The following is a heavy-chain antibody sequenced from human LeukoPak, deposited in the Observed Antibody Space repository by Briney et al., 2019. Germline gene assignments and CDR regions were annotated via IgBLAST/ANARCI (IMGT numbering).Heavy chain of an antibody. CDR1: GGSISSYY. D-gene: IGHD3-22*01. CDR3: ARSAYYYDSRRGDYYYMDV. CDR2: IYYSGST. V-gene: IGHV4-59*08. Sequence: SSETLSLTCTVSGGSISSYYWSWIRQPPGKGLEWIGYIYYSGSTNYNPSLKSRVTISVDTSKNQFSLKLSSVTAADTAVYYCARSAYYYDSRRGDYYYMDVWGKGTTVTVSS. J-gene: IGHJ6*03.